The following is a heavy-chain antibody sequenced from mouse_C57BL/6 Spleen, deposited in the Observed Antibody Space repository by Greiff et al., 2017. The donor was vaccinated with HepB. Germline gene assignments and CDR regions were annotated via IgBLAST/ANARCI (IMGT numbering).Heavy chain of an antibody. CDR3: ARRGDEYFDV. CDR2: IDPSDSYT. V-gene: IGHV1-69*01. Sequence: VQLQQPGAELVMPGASVKLSCKASGYTFTSYWMHWVKQRPGQGLEWIGEIDPSDSYTNYNQKFKGKSTLTVDKSSSTAYMQLSSLTSEDSAVYYCARRGDEYFDVWGTGTTVTVSS. J-gene: IGHJ1*03. D-gene: IGHD3-3*01. CDR1: GYTFTSYW.